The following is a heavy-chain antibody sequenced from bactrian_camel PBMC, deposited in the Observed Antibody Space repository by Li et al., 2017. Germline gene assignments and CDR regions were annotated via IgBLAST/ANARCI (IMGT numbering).Heavy chain of an antibody. J-gene: IGHJ6*01. CDR3: AAEGGLEYGGDLSPSYHGVPAFGY. V-gene: IGHV3S40*01. CDR1: GFTFSSYD. CDR2: MQSGGGST. Sequence: VQLVESGGGLVQPGGSLRLSCAASGFTFSSYDMSWVRQAPGKGLEWVSTMQSGGGSTYYTDSVKGRFTISRDNAKNALYLQMNSLKPEDTAMYYCAAEGGLEYGGDLSPSYHGVPAFGYWGQGTQVTVS. D-gene: IGHD5*01.